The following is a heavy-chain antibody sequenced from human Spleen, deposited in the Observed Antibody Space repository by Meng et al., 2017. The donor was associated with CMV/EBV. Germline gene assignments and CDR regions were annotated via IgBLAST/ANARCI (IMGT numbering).Heavy chain of an antibody. V-gene: IGHV4-30-4*01. J-gene: IGHJ4*02. CDR1: DGFTTSDDYY. CDR2: IHYSGTT. Sequence: QGPRQGSGPGLVKPSQTLSLTCTVSDGFTTSDDYYWSWIRQPPGKGLEWIGYIHYSGTTYYNPSLKSRIAISLDTSKNQFSLNLNSVTAADAAVYYCARDSPGGYGYFDSWGQGTLVTVSS. CDR3: ARDSPGGYGYFDS. D-gene: IGHD5-12*01.